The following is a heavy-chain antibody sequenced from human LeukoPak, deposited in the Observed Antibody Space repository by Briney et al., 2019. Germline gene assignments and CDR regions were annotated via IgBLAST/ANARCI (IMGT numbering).Heavy chain of an antibody. V-gene: IGHV1-8*01. CDR3: ARVAYDSSGYYYYYGMDV. CDR2: MNPNSGNT. J-gene: IGHJ6*02. Sequence: ASVKVSCKASGYTFTSYDINWVRQATGQGLEWMGWMNPNSGNTGYAQKFQDRVTMTRNTSISTAYMELSSLRSEDTAVYYCARVAYDSSGYYYYYGMDVWGQGTTVTVSS. CDR1: GYTFTSYD. D-gene: IGHD3-22*01.